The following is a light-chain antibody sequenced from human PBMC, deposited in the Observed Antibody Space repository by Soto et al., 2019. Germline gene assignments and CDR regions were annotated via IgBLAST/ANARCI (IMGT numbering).Light chain of an antibody. Sequence: EIVLTQSPATLSLSPGERATLSCRARQSVSNYLAWFQQKPGQAPRLLIYDASNRATGIPARFSGSGSGTDFTLTISSLEPEDFAVYYCQQRSNWPPVITFGQGTRLDIK. CDR2: DAS. CDR3: QQRSNWPPVIT. J-gene: IGKJ5*01. V-gene: IGKV3-11*01. CDR1: QSVSNY.